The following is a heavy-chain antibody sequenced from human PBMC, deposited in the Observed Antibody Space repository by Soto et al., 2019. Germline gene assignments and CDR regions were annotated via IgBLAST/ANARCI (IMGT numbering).Heavy chain of an antibody. V-gene: IGHV3-7*03. CDR2: IKQDGSEK. D-gene: IGHD1-1*01. CDR3: AIDWNQYYFDY. Sequence: EVQLVESGGGLVQPGGSLRLSCAASGFTFSSYWMSWVRQAPGKGLEWVANIKQDGSEKYYVDSVKGRFTISRDNAKNSLYLQMNSLRAEDTAVDYCAIDWNQYYFDYWGQVTLVTVSS. J-gene: IGHJ4*02. CDR1: GFTFSSYW.